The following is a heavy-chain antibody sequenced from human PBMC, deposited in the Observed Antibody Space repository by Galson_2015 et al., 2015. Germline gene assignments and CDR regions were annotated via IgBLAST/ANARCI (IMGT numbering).Heavy chain of an antibody. Sequence: QSGAEVKKPGESLKISCKGSGYSFTSYWIGWVRQMPGKGLEWMGIIYPGDSDTRYSPSFQGQATISADKSISTAYLQWSSLKASDTAMYYCARLVVVPAAISDAFDIWGQGTMVTVSS. CDR2: IYPGDSDT. J-gene: IGHJ3*02. CDR3: ARLVVVPAAISDAFDI. V-gene: IGHV5-51*01. CDR1: GYSFTSYW. D-gene: IGHD2-2*01.